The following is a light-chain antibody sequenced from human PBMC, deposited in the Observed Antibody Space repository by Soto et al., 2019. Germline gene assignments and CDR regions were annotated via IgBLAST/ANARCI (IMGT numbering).Light chain of an antibody. V-gene: IGLV2-8*01. CDR1: SSDVVGYNY. Sequence: QPVLTQPPSASGSPGQSVTISGTGTSSDVVGYNYVSWYQQHPGKAPKLMISEVSKRPSGVPDRFSGSKSGNTASLTVSGLQAEDEADYYCSSFAGNNNLVFGGGTKLTVL. CDR3: SSFAGNNNLV. CDR2: EVS. J-gene: IGLJ2*01.